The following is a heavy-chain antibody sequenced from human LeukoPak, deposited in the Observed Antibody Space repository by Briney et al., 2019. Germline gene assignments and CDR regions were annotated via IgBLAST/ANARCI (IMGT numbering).Heavy chain of an antibody. CDR2: IIPIFGTA. V-gene: IGHV1-69*13. J-gene: IGHJ6*02. D-gene: IGHD2-21*02. CDR1: GGTFSSYA. CDR3: ASPTNCGGDCYGLDHRNYYYYYGMDV. Sequence: GASVKVSCKASGGTFSSYAISWVRQAPGQGLEWMGGIIPIFGTANYAQKFQGRVTITADESTSTAYMELSSLRSEDTAVYYCASPTNCGGDCYGLDHRNYYYYYGMDVWGQGTTVTVSS.